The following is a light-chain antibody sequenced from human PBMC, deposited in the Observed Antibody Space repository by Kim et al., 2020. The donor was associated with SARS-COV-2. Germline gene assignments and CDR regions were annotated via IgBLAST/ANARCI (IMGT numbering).Light chain of an antibody. CDR2: GKN. CDR1: SLRSSY. CDR3: NSRDSNDNVV. V-gene: IGLV3-19*01. Sequence: SSELTQDPGISVTWTRPDRITYHGDSLRSSYATWXQQKPGQAPILVIYGKNNRPSGIPDRFSGSSSGNTASLTITGTQAGDEADYYCNSRDSNDNVVFGG. J-gene: IGLJ2*01.